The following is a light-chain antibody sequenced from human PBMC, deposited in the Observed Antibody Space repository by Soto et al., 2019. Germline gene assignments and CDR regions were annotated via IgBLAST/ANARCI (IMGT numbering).Light chain of an antibody. CDR1: QSVSSSY. V-gene: IGKV3-20*01. Sequence: EIVLTQSPGTLSLSPGEKATLSCRASQSVSSSYLAWYQQKPGQAPRLLLYGASSRATGIPDRFSGSGSGTDFTLTINRLEPEDFAVYYCQQYGTSRAFGQGTKVE. J-gene: IGKJ1*01. CDR2: GAS. CDR3: QQYGTSRA.